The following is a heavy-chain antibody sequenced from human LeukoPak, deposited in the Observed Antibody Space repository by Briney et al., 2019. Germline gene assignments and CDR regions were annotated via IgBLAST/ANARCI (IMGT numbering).Heavy chain of an antibody. V-gene: IGHV4-34*01. CDR2: INHSGST. Sequence: SETLSLTCAVYGGSFSGYYWSWIRQPPGNGLEWIGEINHSGSTNYNPSLKSRVTISVDTSKNQFSLKLSSVTAADTAVYYCASSPVGATDYWGQGTLVTVSS. D-gene: IGHD1-26*01. CDR1: GGSFSGYY. CDR3: ASSPVGATDY. J-gene: IGHJ4*02.